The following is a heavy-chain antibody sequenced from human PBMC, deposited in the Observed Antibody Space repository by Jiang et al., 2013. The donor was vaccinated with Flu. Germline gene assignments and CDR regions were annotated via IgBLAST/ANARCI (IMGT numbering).Heavy chain of an antibody. CDR2: IYSGGST. CDR1: GFTVSSNY. CDR3: ARDSDYYDSSGYLLDAFDI. J-gene: IGHJ3*02. D-gene: IGHD3-22*01. V-gene: IGHV3-66*01. Sequence: QLVESGGGLVQPGGSLRLSCAASGFTVSSNYMSWVRQAPGKGLEWVSVIYSGGSTYYADSVKGRFTISRDNSKNTLYLQMNSLRAEDTAVYYCARDSDYYDSSGYLLDAFDIWGQGTMVTVSS.